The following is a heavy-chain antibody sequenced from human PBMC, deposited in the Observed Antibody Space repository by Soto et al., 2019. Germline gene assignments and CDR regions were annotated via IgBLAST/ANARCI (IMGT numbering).Heavy chain of an antibody. CDR3: ARDPGIAVAGTPADY. Sequence: QVQLVQSGAEVKKPGSSVKVSCKASGGTFSSYTIGWVRQAPGQGLEWMGRIIPILGIANYAQKFQGRVTITADKSTSTAYMELSSLRSEDTAVYYCARDPGIAVAGTPADYWGQGTLVTVSS. J-gene: IGHJ4*02. CDR1: GGTFSSYT. V-gene: IGHV1-69*08. D-gene: IGHD6-19*01. CDR2: IIPILGIA.